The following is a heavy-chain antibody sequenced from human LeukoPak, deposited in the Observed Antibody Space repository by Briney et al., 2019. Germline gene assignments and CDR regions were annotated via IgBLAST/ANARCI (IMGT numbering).Heavy chain of an antibody. CDR2: ISGSGGST. CDR3: AKEHCSSTSCYAAGNYYYYGMDV. J-gene: IGHJ6*02. Sequence: GGSLRLSCAASGFTFSSYAMSWVRQAPGKGLEWVSAISGSGGSTYYADSVKGRFTISRDNSKSTLYLQMNSLRAEDTAVYYCAKEHCSSTSCYAAGNYYYYGMDVWGQGTTVTVSS. V-gene: IGHV3-23*01. CDR1: GFTFSSYA. D-gene: IGHD2-2*01.